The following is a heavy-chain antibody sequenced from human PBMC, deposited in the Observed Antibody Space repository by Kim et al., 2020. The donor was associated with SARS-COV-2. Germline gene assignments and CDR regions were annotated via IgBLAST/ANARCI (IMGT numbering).Heavy chain of an antibody. V-gene: IGHV3-23*01. D-gene: IGHD3-10*01. CDR2: ISGSGTST. CDR3: AKEGTDGSGSYLDS. Sequence: GGSLRLSCAASGFTFSSYAMSWVRQAPGKGLEWVSVISGSGTSTYYADSVKGRVIISRDNSKNTLFLQMNSLRAEDTALYYCAKEGTDGSGSYLDSWGPG. CDR1: GFTFSSYA. J-gene: IGHJ4*02.